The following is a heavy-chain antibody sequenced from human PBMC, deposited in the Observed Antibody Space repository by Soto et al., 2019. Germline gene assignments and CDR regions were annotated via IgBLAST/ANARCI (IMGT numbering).Heavy chain of an antibody. Sequence: QAQLEQSGAEVKKPGASVKVSCKSSGYTFSTSGINWVRQAPGQGLEWMGWISTYNGDANYAQRFQGRVTMTTDTSTSTTFMELRSLRSDDTAVYYCAREGPRPYYYYGMDVWGQGTTVTVSS. J-gene: IGHJ6*02. CDR2: ISTYNGDA. CDR3: AREGPRPYYYYGMDV. V-gene: IGHV1-18*01. CDR1: GYTFSTSG. D-gene: IGHD6-6*01.